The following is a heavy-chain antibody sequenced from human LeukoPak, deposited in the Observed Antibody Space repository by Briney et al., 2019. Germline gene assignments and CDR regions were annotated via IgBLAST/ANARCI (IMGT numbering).Heavy chain of an antibody. Sequence: GGSLRLSCAASGFTFDDYGMSWVRQAPGKGLEWVSGINWNGGSTGYADSVKGRFTISRDNAKNSLYLQMNSLRAEDTALYYCARGYSSSTHYYYTDVWGKGTTVTVSS. D-gene: IGHD6-6*01. CDR2: INWNGGST. J-gene: IGHJ6*03. CDR1: GFTFDDYG. CDR3: ARGYSSSTHYYYTDV. V-gene: IGHV3-20*04.